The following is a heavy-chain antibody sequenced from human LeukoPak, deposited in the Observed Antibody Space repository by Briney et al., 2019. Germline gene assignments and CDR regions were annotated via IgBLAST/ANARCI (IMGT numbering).Heavy chain of an antibody. D-gene: IGHD6-6*01. Sequence: PGGSLRLSCAASGFTFSSYDMNWVRQAPGKGLEWVSATSGSGGSTYYADSVKGRFTISRDNSKNTLSLQMNSLRVEDTAVYYCAKGGSSLAFDYWGQGTLVTVSS. V-gene: IGHV3-23*01. CDR3: AKGGSSLAFDY. J-gene: IGHJ4*02. CDR1: GFTFSSYD. CDR2: TSGSGGST.